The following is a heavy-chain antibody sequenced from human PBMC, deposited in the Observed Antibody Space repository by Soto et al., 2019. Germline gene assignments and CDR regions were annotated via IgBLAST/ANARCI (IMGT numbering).Heavy chain of an antibody. J-gene: IGHJ4*02. CDR3: ARRPYGDYGDYFDY. V-gene: IGHV4-59*01. Sequence: SETLSLTCTVSGGSISSYYWSWIRQPPGKGLEWIGYIYYSGSTNYNPSLKSRVTISVDTSKNQFSLKLSSVTAADTAVYYCARRPYGDYGDYFDYWGQGTLVTVSS. D-gene: IGHD4-17*01. CDR1: GGSISSYY. CDR2: IYYSGST.